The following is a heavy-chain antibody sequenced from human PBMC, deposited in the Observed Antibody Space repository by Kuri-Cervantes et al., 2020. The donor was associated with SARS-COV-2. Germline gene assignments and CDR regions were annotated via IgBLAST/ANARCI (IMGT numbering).Heavy chain of an antibody. D-gene: IGHD3-10*01. CDR2: FDPEDGET. V-gene: IGHV1-24*01. CDR1: GYTLTELS. J-gene: IGHJ4*02. CDR3: AWGVLTSKDFDY. Sequence: ASVKVSCKVSGYTLTELSMHWVRQAPGKGLEWMGGFDPEDGETIYAQKFQGRVTMTEDTSTDTAYMELSSLRSEDTAVYYCAWGVLTSKDFDYWGQGTLVTVSS.